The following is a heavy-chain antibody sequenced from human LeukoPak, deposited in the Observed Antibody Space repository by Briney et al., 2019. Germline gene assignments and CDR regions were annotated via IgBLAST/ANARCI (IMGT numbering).Heavy chain of an antibody. CDR2: ISGGGSSA. D-gene: IGHD4-11*01. CDR3: ANDMDDYNVQPPLFKY. J-gene: IGHJ1*01. CDR1: GFTFTSFA. Sequence: GGSLRLSCAASGFTFTSFAMSWVRLAPGKGLQWVAAISGGGSSAYCADSVKGRVTISRDNSKNMLYLQMSSLRVEDTAVYYCANDMDDYNVQPPLFKYWGQGTLVTVSS. V-gene: IGHV3-23*01.